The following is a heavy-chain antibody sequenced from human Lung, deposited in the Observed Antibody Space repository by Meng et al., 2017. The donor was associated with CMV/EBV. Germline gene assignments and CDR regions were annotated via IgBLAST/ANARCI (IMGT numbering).Heavy chain of an antibody. D-gene: IGHD6-19*01. Sequence: QVQRVQSWAESKRPGASFKVSCTTSGFTFSDYYIHWVRQAPGQGLEWMGWVNSNNDATNYARKFQGRLSMTRETSISTAHMELSRLMSDDTAVYYCVRSSGWSLFDYWGQGTLVTVSS. J-gene: IGHJ4*02. CDR1: GFTFSDYY. CDR2: VNSNNDAT. CDR3: VRSSGWSLFDY. V-gene: IGHV1-2*02.